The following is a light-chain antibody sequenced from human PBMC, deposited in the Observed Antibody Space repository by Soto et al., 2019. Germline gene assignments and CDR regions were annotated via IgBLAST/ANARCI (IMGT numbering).Light chain of an antibody. CDR2: LNSDGSH. CDR1: SGHSSYA. J-gene: IGLJ3*02. V-gene: IGLV4-69*01. Sequence: QLVLTQSPSASASLGASVKLTCTLSSGHSSYAIAWHQQQPEKGPRYLMKLNSDGSHSKGDGIPDCFSGSSSGTERYLTISSLQSEDEADYYCQTWSTGIRVFGGGTKLTVL. CDR3: QTWSTGIRV.